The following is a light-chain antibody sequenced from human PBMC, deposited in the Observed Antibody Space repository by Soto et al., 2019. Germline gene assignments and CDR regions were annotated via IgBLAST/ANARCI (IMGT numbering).Light chain of an antibody. V-gene: IGKV1-27*01. CDR1: QDISNY. Sequence: DIQMTQSPSSLSASVGDRVTITCRASQDISNYLAWYQHKPGKAPKLLIYAASTLQSGVPSRFSGSGSGTDFTLTISSLQPEYVATYYCQKYNSAPVWFGQGTKVEI. J-gene: IGKJ1*01. CDR3: QKYNSAPVW. CDR2: AAS.